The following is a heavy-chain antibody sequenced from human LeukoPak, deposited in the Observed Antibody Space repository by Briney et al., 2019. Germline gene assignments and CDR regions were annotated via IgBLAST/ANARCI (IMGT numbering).Heavy chain of an antibody. CDR3: ATAPNTYYFDQ. V-gene: IGHV4-59*01. CDR2: IHYSGST. CDR1: GASISSYY. Sequence: SETLSLTCTVSGASISSYYWIWIRQPPGKGLEWIGYIHYSGSTNYNPSLKSRVSISVDTSKNQFSLKLTSVTAADTAVYYCATAPNTYYFDQWGRGTLFTVPS. D-gene: IGHD2-8*01. J-gene: IGHJ4*02.